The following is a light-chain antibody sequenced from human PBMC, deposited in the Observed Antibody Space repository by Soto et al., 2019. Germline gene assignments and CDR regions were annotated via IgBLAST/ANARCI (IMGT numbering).Light chain of an antibody. V-gene: IGKV3-11*01. Sequence: EIVLTQSPATLSLSPGERATLSCRASQSVTGYLACYQQKPGQAPRLLIYDVSNRASGIPARFSGSGSETDFTLTISSLEPEDFAVYYCQQRSDWPLTFGQGTRLEI. CDR1: QSVTGY. CDR2: DVS. J-gene: IGKJ5*01. CDR3: QQRSDWPLT.